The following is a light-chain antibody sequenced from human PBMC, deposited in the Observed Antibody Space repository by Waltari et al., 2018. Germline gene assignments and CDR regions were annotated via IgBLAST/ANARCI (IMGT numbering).Light chain of an antibody. CDR2: AAS. CDR1: QSISSY. CDR3: QQSYSTPQT. V-gene: IGKV1-39*01. Sequence: DIQMNQAPSSLSASVEDRVTITCRASQSISSYLNWYQQKPGKAPKLLIYAASSVQSGVPSRFSGSGSGTDFTLTISSLQPEDFATYYCQQSYSTPQTFGQGTKVEIK. J-gene: IGKJ1*01.